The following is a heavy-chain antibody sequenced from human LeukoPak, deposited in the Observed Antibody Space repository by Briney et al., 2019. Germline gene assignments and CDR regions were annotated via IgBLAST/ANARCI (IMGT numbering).Heavy chain of an antibody. Sequence: SETLSLTCTVSGGSISSYYWSWIRQPPGKGLEWIGYIYYSGSTNYNPSLRSRVTISVDTSKNQFSLKLSSVTAADTAVYYCARDPLYGGNSYWYFDLWGRGTLSLSPQ. J-gene: IGHJ2*01. D-gene: IGHD4-23*01. CDR3: ARDPLYGGNSYWYFDL. V-gene: IGHV4-59*01. CDR1: GGSISSYY. CDR2: IYYSGST.